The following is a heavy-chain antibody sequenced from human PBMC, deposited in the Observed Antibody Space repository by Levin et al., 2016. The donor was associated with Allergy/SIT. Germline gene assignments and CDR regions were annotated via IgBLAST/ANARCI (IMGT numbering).Heavy chain of an antibody. Sequence: WVRQAPGQGLEWMGGIIPIFGTANYAQKFQGRVTITADESTSTAYMELSSLRSEDTAVYYCARGLESSTGNWFDPWGQGTLVTVSS. D-gene: IGHD6-13*01. CDR2: IIPIFGTA. V-gene: IGHV1-69*01. J-gene: IGHJ5*02. CDR3: ARGLESSTGNWFDP.